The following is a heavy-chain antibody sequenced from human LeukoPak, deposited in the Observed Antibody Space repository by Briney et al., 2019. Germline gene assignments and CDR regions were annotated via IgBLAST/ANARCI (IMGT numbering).Heavy chain of an antibody. CDR3: ARGSSGHYDIYFEY. D-gene: IGHD3-22*01. J-gene: IGHJ4*02. CDR1: GFTFSSFW. V-gene: IGHV3-7*01. CDR2: IKQDGSEK. Sequence: PGGSLRLSCAASGFTFSSFWMSWVRQAPGKGLEWVANIKQDGSEKYYVDSVKGRFTISRDNAKNSLYLQMNSLRAEDTAVYYCARGSSGHYDIYFEYWGQGTLVTVSS.